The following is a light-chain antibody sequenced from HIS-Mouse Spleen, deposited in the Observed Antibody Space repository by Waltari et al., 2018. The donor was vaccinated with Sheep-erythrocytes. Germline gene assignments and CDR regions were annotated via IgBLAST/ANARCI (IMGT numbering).Light chain of an antibody. CDR3: QSYDSSNHGV. V-gene: IGLV6-57*01. CDR2: EDN. J-gene: IGLJ3*02. CDR1: RGSLASNY. Sequence: NFMLTQPHSVSESPGKTVTISCPRSRGSLASNYVQWYQQRPCSSPTTVIYEDNQRPSGVPDRFSGSIDSSSNSASLTISGLKTEDEADYYCQSYDSSNHGVFGGGTKLTVL.